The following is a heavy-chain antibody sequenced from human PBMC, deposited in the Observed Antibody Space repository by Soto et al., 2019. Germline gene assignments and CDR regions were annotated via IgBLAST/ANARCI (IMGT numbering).Heavy chain of an antibody. CDR2: ISSGGNTI. J-gene: IGHJ4*02. Sequence: KPGGSLRLSCSGSGFSFGDYYMNWIRKAPGKGLEWVSYISSGGNTISYSDSVKGRFTISRDNAKKSVYLEMDSLRPEDTAVYYCARRLFLDVWGQGTLVTVSS. CDR3: ARRLFLDV. V-gene: IGHV3-11*01. D-gene: IGHD2-21*01. CDR1: GFSFGDYY.